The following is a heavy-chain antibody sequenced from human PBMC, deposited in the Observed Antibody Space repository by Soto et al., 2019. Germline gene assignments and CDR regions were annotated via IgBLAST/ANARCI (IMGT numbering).Heavy chain of an antibody. Sequence: SETLAVGCTFSGDSVSNSYWSWIRQPAGKGLEWIGRIHSSGSAKYNPSLNSRVAMSVDTSKNRFSLELSSLTAADTAVYYCAREEQLGPYYYYALDVWGQGTMVTVSS. CDR2: IHSSGSA. CDR1: GDSVSNSY. J-gene: IGHJ6*01. CDR3: AREEQLGPYYYYALDV. D-gene: IGHD6-6*01. V-gene: IGHV4-4*07.